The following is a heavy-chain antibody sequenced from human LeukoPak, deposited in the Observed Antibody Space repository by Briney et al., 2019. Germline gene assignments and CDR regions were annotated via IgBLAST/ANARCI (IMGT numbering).Heavy chain of an antibody. CDR3: ARAGYSSSWSWGEDFDY. CDR1: GFTFSSYA. CDR2: ISGSGGST. Sequence: GGSLRLSCAASGFTFSSYAMSWVRQAPGKGLEWVSAISGSGGSTYYADSVKGRFTISRDNAKNSLYLQMNSLRAEGTAVYYCARAGYSSSWSWGEDFDYWGQGTLVTVSS. D-gene: IGHD6-13*01. V-gene: IGHV3-23*01. J-gene: IGHJ4*02.